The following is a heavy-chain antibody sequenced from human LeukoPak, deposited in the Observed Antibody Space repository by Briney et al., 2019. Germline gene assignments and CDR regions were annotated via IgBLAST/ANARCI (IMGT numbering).Heavy chain of an antibody. J-gene: IGHJ4*02. V-gene: IGHV3-74*01. D-gene: IGHD3-10*01. CDR3: TRGTGSYYSLGY. Sequence: GGSLRLSCAVSGFTFSSYLMHWVRQAPGKGLVWVSRINSDGSSTIYADSVQGRFTISRDNAKNTLYLQMNSLRAEDTAVYFCTRGTGSYYSLGYWGQGTLVTVSS. CDR2: INSDGSST. CDR1: GFTFSSYL.